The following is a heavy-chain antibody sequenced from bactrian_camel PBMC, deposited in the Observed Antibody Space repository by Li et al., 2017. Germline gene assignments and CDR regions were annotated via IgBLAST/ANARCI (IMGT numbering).Heavy chain of an antibody. CDR3: AAAPVSGVFPGNALIPDGYQI. J-gene: IGHJ4*01. Sequence: VQLVESGGGSVQAGGSLTLSCSTSSLNRVKFGYMSWFRQAPGKEREGVAAIDGDGAIAYAESVKGRFAISRDNPRNTLYLQMSSLKPEDTAIYYCAAAPVSGVFPGNALIPDGYQIWGQGTQVTVS. D-gene: IGHD5*01. CDR2: IDGDGAI. V-gene: IGHV3S53*01. CDR1: SLNRVKFGY.